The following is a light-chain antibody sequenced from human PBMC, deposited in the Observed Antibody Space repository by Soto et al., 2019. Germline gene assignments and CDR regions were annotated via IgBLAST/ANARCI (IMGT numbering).Light chain of an antibody. CDR3: SSYSDTASYV. CDR1: SSDVGGYNY. CDR2: RVS. V-gene: IGLV2-8*01. J-gene: IGLJ1*01. Sequence: QSALTQPPSASGSPGQSVTISCTGTSSDVGGYNYVSWYQQHPGKAPRLMIYRVSQRPSGVPDRFSGSKSGNTASLTVSGLQAEDEADYYCSSYSDTASYVFVTGTKLTVL.